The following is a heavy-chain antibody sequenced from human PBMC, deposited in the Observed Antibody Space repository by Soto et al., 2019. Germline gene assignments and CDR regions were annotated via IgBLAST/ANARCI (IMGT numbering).Heavy chain of an antibody. CDR3: ARDHYDILTGYYSVGMDV. Sequence: GESLKISCKGSGYTFTSYGISWVRQAPGQGLEWMGWISAYNGNTNYAQKLQGRVTMTTDTSTSTAYMELRSLRSDDTAVYYFARDHYDILTGYYSVGMDVWGQGTTVTVSS. V-gene: IGHV1-18*01. CDR2: ISAYNGNT. J-gene: IGHJ6*02. CDR1: GYTFTSYG. D-gene: IGHD3-9*01.